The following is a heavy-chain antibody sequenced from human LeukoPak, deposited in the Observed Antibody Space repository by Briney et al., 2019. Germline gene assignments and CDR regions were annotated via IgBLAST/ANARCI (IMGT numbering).Heavy chain of an antibody. V-gene: IGHV3-53*01. D-gene: IGHD2-21*01. CDR2: IHRDDKT. CDR1: GFTVSSSF. CDR3: AREVIGTPSYFDY. Sequence: GGSLRLSCAASGFTVSSSFIYWVRRAPGKGLEWVSFIHRDDKTYYADSVKGRFTMSRDSSKNTLYLQMNSLGADDTAVYYCAREVIGTPSYFDYWGQGILVTVSS. J-gene: IGHJ4*02.